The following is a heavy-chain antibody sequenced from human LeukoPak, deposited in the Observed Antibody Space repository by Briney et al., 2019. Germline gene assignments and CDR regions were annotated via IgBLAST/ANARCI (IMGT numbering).Heavy chain of an antibody. CDR1: GFTFSSYW. CDR3: ARDLGYSGSYRGYFDY. D-gene: IGHD1-26*01. CDR2: IKQDGSEK. Sequence: PGGSLRLSCAASGFTFSSYWMSWVRQAPGKGLEWVANIKQDGSEKYYVDSVKGRFTISRDNAKNSLYLQMNSLRAEDTAVYYCARDLGYSGSYRGYFDYWGQGTLVTVSS. J-gene: IGHJ4*02. V-gene: IGHV3-7*01.